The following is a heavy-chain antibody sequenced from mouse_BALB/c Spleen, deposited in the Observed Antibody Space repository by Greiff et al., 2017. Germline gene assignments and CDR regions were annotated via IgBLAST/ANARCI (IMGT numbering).Heavy chain of an antibody. Sequence: EVKLVESGGGLVQPGGSLRLSCATSGFTFTDYYMSWVRQPPGKALEWLGFIRNKANGYTTEYSASVKGRFTISRDNSQSILYLQMNTLRAEDSATYYCARDDYDYWGQGTTLTVSS. CDR2: IRNKANGYTT. CDR1: GFTFTDYY. D-gene: IGHD2-4*01. V-gene: IGHV7-3*02. CDR3: ARDDYDY. J-gene: IGHJ2*01.